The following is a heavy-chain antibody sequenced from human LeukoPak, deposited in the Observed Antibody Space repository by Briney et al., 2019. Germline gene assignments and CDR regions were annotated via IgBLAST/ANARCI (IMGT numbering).Heavy chain of an antibody. V-gene: IGHV3-23*01. CDR3: ARDLGSSGWFFFDY. CDR2: ITGSGDKA. CDR1: GFTFSSYA. D-gene: IGHD6-19*01. J-gene: IGHJ4*02. Sequence: PGGSLRLSCTASGFTFSSYAMSWVRQAPGKGLDWVSAITGSGDKAYYADSVKGRFTISRDNFKNTLYLQMNSLRAEDTAVYYCARDLGSSGWFFFDYWGQGTLVTVSS.